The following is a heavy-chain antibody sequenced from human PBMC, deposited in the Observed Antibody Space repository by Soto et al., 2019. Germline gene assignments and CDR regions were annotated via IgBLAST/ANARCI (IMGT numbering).Heavy chain of an antibody. Sequence: QVQLQESGPGLVKPSETLSLTGTVSGGSISTYYWNWIRQSAGKGLEWIGRVYISGSTNYHPSLKSRVAMSVDTSNNQFSLKVTSVTAADTAVYYCARGGRDGFDIWGQGTMVTVSS. V-gene: IGHV4-4*07. CDR2: VYISGST. CDR3: ARGGRDGFDI. CDR1: GGSISTYY. J-gene: IGHJ3*02.